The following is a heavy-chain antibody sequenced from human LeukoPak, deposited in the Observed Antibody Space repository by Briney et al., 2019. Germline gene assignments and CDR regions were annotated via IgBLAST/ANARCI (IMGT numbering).Heavy chain of an antibody. Sequence: PWGSLGLSCAASGFTVSSNYMSWVRQAPGQGLEWVSLIYSGGSTYYADSVKGRFTISRDNSKNTLYLQMNSLRAEDTAVYYCASGVTSALDYWGQGTLVTVSS. V-gene: IGHV3-53*01. D-gene: IGHD3-3*01. CDR2: IYSGGST. CDR3: ASGVTSALDY. CDR1: GFTVSSNY. J-gene: IGHJ4*02.